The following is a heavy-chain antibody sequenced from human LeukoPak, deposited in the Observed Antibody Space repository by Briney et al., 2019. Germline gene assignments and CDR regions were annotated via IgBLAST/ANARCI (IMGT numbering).Heavy chain of an antibody. V-gene: IGHV3-33*01. J-gene: IGHJ4*02. CDR2: LGYDGNNK. Sequence: GGSLRLSCAASGFTFSSYGIHWVRQAPGKGLEWVTILGYDGNNKYYADSVKGRFTISRDTSKNTVYLQMNSLRPEDTAVHYCARSQGSTYNPRSGSDYWGQGTLVTVSS. D-gene: IGHD1-14*01. CDR1: GFTFSSYG. CDR3: ARSQGSTYNPRSGSDY.